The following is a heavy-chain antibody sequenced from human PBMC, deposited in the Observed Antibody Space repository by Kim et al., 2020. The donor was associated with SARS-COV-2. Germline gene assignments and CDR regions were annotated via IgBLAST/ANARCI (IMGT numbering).Heavy chain of an antibody. J-gene: IGHJ6*02. D-gene: IGHD3-10*01. V-gene: IGHV3-33*01. CDR3: ARNYTLYV. CDR2: ISGSGGCK. Sequence: GGSLRLSCVASGFNLSNYVIHWVRQAPGKGLEWVTLISGSGGCKVDRDSVKGRFTVSRDNSKNTVFLQMNSLRADDTAVYYCARNYTLYVWG. CDR1: GFNLSNYV.